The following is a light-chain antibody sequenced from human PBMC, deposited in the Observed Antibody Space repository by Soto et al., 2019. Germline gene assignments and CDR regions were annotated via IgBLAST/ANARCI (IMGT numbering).Light chain of an antibody. V-gene: IGLV1-40*01. Sequence: QAVVTQPPSVSGAPGQKVTISCTGSSSNIGTGHDVHWYQHLPGTAPKLLIYIDNNRPSGVPDRFSGSKSDTSASLTITGLQAEDEADYYCQSYDNSLRGVIFGGGTKLTVL. CDR1: SSNIGTGHD. J-gene: IGLJ2*01. CDR2: IDN. CDR3: QSYDNSLRGVI.